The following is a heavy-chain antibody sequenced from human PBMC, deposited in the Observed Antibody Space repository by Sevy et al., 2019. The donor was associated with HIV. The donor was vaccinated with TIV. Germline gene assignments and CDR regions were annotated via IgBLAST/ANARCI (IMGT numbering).Heavy chain of an antibody. Sequence: ASVKVSCKASGYSFSAYFLHWVRQAPGQGLEWMGRLSPNSGGTVYAQKFRGRVTMTRDTSGTTAYMELTRLKSDDTALYYCARASGPTVGAYFDSWGQGALVTVSS. CDR2: LSPNSGGT. J-gene: IGHJ4*02. D-gene: IGHD3-10*01. V-gene: IGHV1-2*06. CDR3: ARASGPTVGAYFDS. CDR1: GYSFSAYF.